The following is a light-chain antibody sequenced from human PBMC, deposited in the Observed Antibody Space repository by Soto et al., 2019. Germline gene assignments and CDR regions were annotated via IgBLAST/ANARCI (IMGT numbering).Light chain of an antibody. CDR3: QQYGSSPT. J-gene: IGKJ1*01. CDR1: QSLSGRY. Sequence: LTKSAGTLSLSQGERASLSCRASQSLSGRYLAWYQQKLGQAPRLLIYDVSSRASGIPDRFSGSGSGTDFTLSISRLEPEDFAVYYCQQYGSSPTFGQGTKVDIK. V-gene: IGKV3-20*01. CDR2: DVS.